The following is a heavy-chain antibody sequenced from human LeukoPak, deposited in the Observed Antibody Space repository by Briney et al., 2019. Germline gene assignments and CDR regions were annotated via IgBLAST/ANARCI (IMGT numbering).Heavy chain of an antibody. CDR2: MYHSGST. D-gene: IGHD3-9*01. CDR1: GASISSSNW. Sequence: PSETLSLTCTVSGASISSSNWWSWVRQPPGKGLEWTGEMYHSGSTNYNPSLKSRVTISVDTSKNQFSLKLSSVTAADTAVYYCARGAVLRYFDWLSNDYFDYWGQGTLVTVSS. J-gene: IGHJ4*02. V-gene: IGHV4-4*02. CDR3: ARGAVLRYFDWLSNDYFDY.